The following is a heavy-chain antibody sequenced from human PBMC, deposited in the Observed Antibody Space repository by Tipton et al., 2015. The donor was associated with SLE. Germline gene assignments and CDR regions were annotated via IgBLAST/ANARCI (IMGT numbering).Heavy chain of an antibody. Sequence: QLVQSGAEVKKPGASVKVSCKASGYTFTSYYVHWVRQAPGQGPEWMGIINPSGGGTRYAQKFQDRVTMTSDTSTDTVYMELSSLKSADTAVYYCARRGKTPGGDHYDMDVWGHGTLVTVSS. D-gene: IGHD2-21*02. J-gene: IGHJ6*02. CDR2: INPSGGGT. V-gene: IGHV1-46*01. CDR3: ARRGKTPGGDHYDMDV. CDR1: GYTFTSYY.